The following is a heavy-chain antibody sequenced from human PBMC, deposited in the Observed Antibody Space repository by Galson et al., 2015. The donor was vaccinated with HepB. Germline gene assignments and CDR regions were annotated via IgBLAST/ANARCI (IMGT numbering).Heavy chain of an antibody. J-gene: IGHJ4*02. V-gene: IGHV4-34*01. CDR1: GGSFSGYY. Sequence: SETLSLTCAVYGGSFSGYYWGWIRQPPGKGLEWIGSIYYSGSTYYNPSLKSRVTISVDTSKNQFSLKLSSVTAADTAVYYCARCGYSSGWYYSADFDYWGQGTLVTVSS. CDR3: ARCGYSSGWYYSADFDY. D-gene: IGHD6-19*01. CDR2: IYYSGST.